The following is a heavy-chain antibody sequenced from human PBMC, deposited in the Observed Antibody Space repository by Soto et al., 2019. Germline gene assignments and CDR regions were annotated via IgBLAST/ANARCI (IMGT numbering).Heavy chain of an antibody. CDR3: ARHLPNYYYYYMDV. V-gene: IGHV4-59*08. D-gene: IGHD2-8*01. Sequence: QVQLEETGPGLVKASETLSLTCTVSGGSITNNYWSWIRQFPGKGLEWIGYVDSSGSTKHNPSLKSRVTISVDTAKNQFSLKLSSVTAADTAIYYCARHLPNYYYYYMDVWGKGTTVTVSS. CDR2: VDSSGST. J-gene: IGHJ6*03. CDR1: GGSITNNY.